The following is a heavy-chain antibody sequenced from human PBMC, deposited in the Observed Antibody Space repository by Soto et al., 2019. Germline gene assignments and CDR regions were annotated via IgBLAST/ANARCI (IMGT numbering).Heavy chain of an antibody. D-gene: IGHD2-15*01. CDR3: TTDPRHSWSWVT. V-gene: IGHV3-15*07. CDR2: IKSQNSGRTT. Sequence: EVQLVESGGGWVKPGGSLRLSCAASGFTFTYAWMNLVRQARGKGLAWVVRIKSQNSGRTTDYAAPVKDRFTISRDDSKNTLYVQVDSLKTEDTAVYYCTTDPRHSWSWVTSGQGTLVNVSS. J-gene: IGHJ5*02. CDR1: GFTFTYAW.